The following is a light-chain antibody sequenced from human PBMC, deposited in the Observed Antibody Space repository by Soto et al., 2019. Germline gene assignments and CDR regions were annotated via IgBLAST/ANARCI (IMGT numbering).Light chain of an antibody. CDR2: WAS. CDR3: QQYHRIPPT. J-gene: IGKJ1*01. V-gene: IGKV4-1*01. Sequence: DIVMTQSPDSLAVSLGERATINCKSSQSVLYHSNNKNYLAWYQQRPGQPPKLLIYWASTREPGVPDRFSGSGSGTDFTLTISSLQLEDVAVYFCQQYHRIPPTFGQGTNVEI. CDR1: QSVLYHSNNKNY.